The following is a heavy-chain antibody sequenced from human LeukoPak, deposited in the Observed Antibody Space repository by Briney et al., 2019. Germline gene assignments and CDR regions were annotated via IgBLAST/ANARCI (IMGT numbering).Heavy chain of an antibody. J-gene: IGHJ4*02. Sequence: SETLSLTCAVSGGSISSSNWWSWVRQPPGKGLEWIGEIYHSGSTNYNPSLKSRVTISVDKSKNQFSLKLSSVTAADTAVYYCARAGKYITMVRGVIITAYYFDYWGQGTLVTVSS. CDR2: IYHSGST. CDR3: ARAGKYITMVRGVIITAYYFDY. V-gene: IGHV4-4*02. D-gene: IGHD3-10*01. CDR1: GGSISSSNW.